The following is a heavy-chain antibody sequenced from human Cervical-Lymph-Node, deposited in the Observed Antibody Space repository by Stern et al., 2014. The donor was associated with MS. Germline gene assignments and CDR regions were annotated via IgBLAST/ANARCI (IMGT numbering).Heavy chain of an antibody. J-gene: IGHJ3*02. CDR3: ASARNTAFDI. Sequence: QVQLVESGAEVKKPGASVKVSCKASEYTFTYFFMHWVRQAPGQGLEWMGVINPSGGFTTYEQKFQGRVTMTRDTSTSTVYMELTSLTSEDTAVYYCASARNTAFDIWGQGTLVTVSS. V-gene: IGHV1-46*03. CDR1: EYTFTYFF. CDR2: INPSGGFT.